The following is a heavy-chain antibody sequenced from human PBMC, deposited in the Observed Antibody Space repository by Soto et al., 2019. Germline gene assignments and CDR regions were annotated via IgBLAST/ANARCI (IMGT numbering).Heavy chain of an antibody. CDR2: INPKSGGT. J-gene: IGHJ4*02. CDR3: ARSRRSTAIPDDH. D-gene: IGHD2-21*02. Sequence: QVQLVQSGAEVKKPGASVKVSCKASGYTFTDYFIHWVRQAPGQGLEWMGWINPKSGGTNYAPNFQGRVTMTRETSTSTAYMELTWLRFDDPAVHYCARSRRSTAIPDDHWGQGTLVTVSS. V-gene: IGHV1-2*02. CDR1: GYTFTDYF.